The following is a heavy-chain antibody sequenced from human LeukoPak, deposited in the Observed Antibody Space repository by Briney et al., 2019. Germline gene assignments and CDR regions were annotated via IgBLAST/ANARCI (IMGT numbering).Heavy chain of an antibody. V-gene: IGHV3-30*03. CDR1: GFTFSSYG. CDR2: ISYDGSNK. CDR3: ATTRRMLVVAATPLDD. Sequence: PGGSLRLSCAASGFTFSSYGMHWVRQAPGKGLEWVAVISYDGSNKYYADSVKGRFTISRDNSKNTLYLQMNSLKAEDTAVYYCATTRRMLVVAATPLDDWGQGTLVTVYS. D-gene: IGHD2-15*01. J-gene: IGHJ4*02.